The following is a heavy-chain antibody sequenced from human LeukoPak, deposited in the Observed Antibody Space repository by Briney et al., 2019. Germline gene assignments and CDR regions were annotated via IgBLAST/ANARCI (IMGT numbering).Heavy chain of an antibody. J-gene: IGHJ4*02. CDR1: GFTVSSNY. Sequence: GGSLRLSCAASGFTVSSNYMSWVRQAPGKGPEWVSVIYSGGSTYYADSVKGRFTISRDNSKNTLYLQMNSLRAEDTAVYYCAKADHGRDYFDYWGQGTLVTVSS. V-gene: IGHV3-53*01. D-gene: IGHD1-14*01. CDR2: IYSGGST. CDR3: AKADHGRDYFDY.